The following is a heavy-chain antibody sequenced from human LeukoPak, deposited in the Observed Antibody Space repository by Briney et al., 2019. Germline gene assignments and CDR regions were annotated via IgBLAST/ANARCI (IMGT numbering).Heavy chain of an antibody. V-gene: IGHV3-66*01. D-gene: IGHD6-13*01. CDR3: ARDQTAAAGYNWFDS. J-gene: IGHJ5*01. CDR1: GLIVSSNY. CDR2: IYSGGST. Sequence: GGSLRLSCAASGLIVSSNYMSWVRQAPGKGLEWVSVIYSGGSTYYADSVKGRFTISRDNSKNTLYLQMNSLRAEDTAVYYCARDQTAAAGYNWFDSWGQGTLVTVSS.